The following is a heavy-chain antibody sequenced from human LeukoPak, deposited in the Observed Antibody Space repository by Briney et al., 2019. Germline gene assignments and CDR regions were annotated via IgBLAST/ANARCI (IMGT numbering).Heavy chain of an antibody. D-gene: IGHD3-10*01. CDR3: ASPGRGY. CDR2: IGRSGANS. Sequence: GGSLRLSCAASGFTFNKYAMSWVRQSPGKGLEWVSAIGRSGANSYYATSVKGRFSVSRDNTKNTFHLQMNSLRAEDTAIYYCASPGRGYWGQGTLVTVSS. CDR1: GFTFNKYA. J-gene: IGHJ4*02. V-gene: IGHV3-23*01.